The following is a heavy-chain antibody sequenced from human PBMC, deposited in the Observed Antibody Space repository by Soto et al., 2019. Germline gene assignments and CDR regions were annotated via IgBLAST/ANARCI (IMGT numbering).Heavy chain of an antibody. CDR1: GSPISSYY. V-gene: IGHV4-59*08. D-gene: IGHD2-15*01. Sequence: SETLSLTCNVSGSPISSYYWGWFRQPPGQGLEWVGYIYYAGTTSYNPSLRSRVAISVDASKSQFSLDLRSVTAADTAVYYCARLGGRYQAFDYWGHGALVTVS. CDR3: ARLGGRYQAFDY. J-gene: IGHJ4*01. CDR2: IYYAGTT.